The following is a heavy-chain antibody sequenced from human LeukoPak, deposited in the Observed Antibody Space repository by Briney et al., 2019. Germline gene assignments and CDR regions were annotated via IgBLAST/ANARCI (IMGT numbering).Heavy chain of an antibody. CDR3: ASPYSGSYYGGVY. CDR2: ISYDGSNK. D-gene: IGHD1-26*01. Sequence: PGGSLRLSCAASGFTFSSYGMHWVRQAPGKGLEWVAVISYDGSNKYYADSVKGRFTISRDNSKNTLYLQMNSLRAGDTAVYYCASPYSGSYYGGVYWGQGTLVTVSS. V-gene: IGHV3-30*03. J-gene: IGHJ4*02. CDR1: GFTFSSYG.